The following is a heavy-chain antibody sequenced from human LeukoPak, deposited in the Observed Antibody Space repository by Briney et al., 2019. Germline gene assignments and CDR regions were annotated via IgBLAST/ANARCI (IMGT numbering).Heavy chain of an antibody. J-gene: IGHJ3*02. D-gene: IGHD3-10*01. CDR2: IDTAGDT. Sequence: GGSLRLSCAASGFTFRSYDMHWVRQATGKGLQWVSVIDTAGDTYYPGSVKGRLTITRRNAINSLSLQKNSMRGGDYAVYYCARASGDGSGSYYNFAFDIWGQGTMVTVSS. CDR3: ARASGDGSGSYYNFAFDI. CDR1: GFTFRSYD. V-gene: IGHV3-13*04.